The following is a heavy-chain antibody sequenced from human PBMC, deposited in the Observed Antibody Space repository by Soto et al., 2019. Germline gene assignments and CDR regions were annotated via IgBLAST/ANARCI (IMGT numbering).Heavy chain of an antibody. CDR3: VHGTLGSYGHVYFDY. CDR1: GFSVSSNGAR. V-gene: IGHV2-5*02. J-gene: IGHJ4*02. Sequence: SGPTLVNPTQTLTLTCSLSGFSVSSNGARVGWIRQPPGKSLEWLALIYWDDDKKYNPSLKSRLTITKDTSENQVVLTLTDVDPADTATYYCVHGTLGSYGHVYFDYWGQGTLVTVSS. D-gene: IGHD5-18*01. CDR2: IYWDDDK.